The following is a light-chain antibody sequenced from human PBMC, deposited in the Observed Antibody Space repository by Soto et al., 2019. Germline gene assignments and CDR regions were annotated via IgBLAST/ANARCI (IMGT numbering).Light chain of an antibody. V-gene: IGKV1-5*03. CDR3: QQSHRSPYS. J-gene: IGKJ2*03. CDR2: KAS. Sequence: DIQMTQSPATLSASVGDRVIITCRANQTIFGWRAWYQEKPGTAPKLLIYKASSLQRGVPSRFSGSGSGTEFTLTISSLQPDDFATYYFQQSHRSPYSFGKGTKLEMK. CDR1: QTIFGW.